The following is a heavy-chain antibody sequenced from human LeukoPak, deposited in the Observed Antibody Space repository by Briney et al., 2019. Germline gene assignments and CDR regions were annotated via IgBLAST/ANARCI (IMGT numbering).Heavy chain of an antibody. CDR1: GGSISSSNW. D-gene: IGHD4-17*01. CDR3: ARLSTDYGNAFDI. J-gene: IGHJ3*02. Sequence: PSETLSLTCAVSGGSISSSNWWSWVRQPPGKGLEWIGEIYHSGSTNYNPSLKSRVTISVDKSKNQFSLKLSSVTAADTAVYYCARLSTDYGNAFDIWGQGTMVTVSS. V-gene: IGHV4-4*02. CDR2: IYHSGST.